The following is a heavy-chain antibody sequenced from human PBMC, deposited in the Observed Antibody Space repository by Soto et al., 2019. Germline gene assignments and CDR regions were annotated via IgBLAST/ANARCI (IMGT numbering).Heavy chain of an antibody. CDR3: ARVRDGSGSSYNVVDY. CDR1: GGSISSGGYY. Sequence: SETLSLTCTVSGGSISSGGYYWSWIRQQPGKGLEWIGYIYYSGSTYYNPSLKSRVTISVDTSKNQFSLKLSSVTAADTAVYYCARVRDGSGSSYNVVDYWGQGTLVTVSS. D-gene: IGHD3-10*01. V-gene: IGHV4-31*03. CDR2: IYYSGST. J-gene: IGHJ4*02.